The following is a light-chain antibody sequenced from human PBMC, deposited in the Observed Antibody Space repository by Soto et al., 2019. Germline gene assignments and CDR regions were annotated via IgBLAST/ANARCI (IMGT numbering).Light chain of an antibody. J-gene: IGKJ1*01. CDR3: QQYNSYPGT. CDR2: KAS. Sequence: DIQMTQSPSTLSASVGDRVTITCRASQSISSLLAWYQQKPGKAPKLLIYKASSLESGVPSRFSGSGSGTEFPLTISSLQPDDFATYYCQQYNSYPGTFGQGTKVEIK. CDR1: QSISSL. V-gene: IGKV1-5*03.